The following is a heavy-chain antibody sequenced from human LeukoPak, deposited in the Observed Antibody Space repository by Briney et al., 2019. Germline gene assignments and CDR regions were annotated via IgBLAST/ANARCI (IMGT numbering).Heavy chain of an antibody. D-gene: IGHD3-22*01. CDR2: ISDGGGST. Sequence: GGSLRLSCAASGFTFSSYAMNWVRQAPGKGLEWVSVISDGGGSTYYANSVKGRFTISRDNSKNTLYLQMNSLRVEDTALYYCARDGVVITSGDFDFWGQGTLVTVSS. J-gene: IGHJ4*02. CDR1: GFTFSSYA. V-gene: IGHV3-23*01. CDR3: ARDGVVITSGDFDF.